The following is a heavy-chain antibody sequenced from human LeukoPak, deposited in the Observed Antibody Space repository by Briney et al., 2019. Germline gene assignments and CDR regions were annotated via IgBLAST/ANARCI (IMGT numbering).Heavy chain of an antibody. V-gene: IGHV4-59*08. J-gene: IGHJ3*02. CDR1: GGSISSYY. CDR2: IYYSGST. CDR3: ARAPFSRYYDSSEDDAFDI. D-gene: IGHD3-22*01. Sequence: SETLSLTYTVSGGSISSYYWSWIRQPPGKGLDYIGYIYYSGSTNYNPSLKSRVTISVDTSKNQFSLKLSSVTAADTAVYYCARAPFSRYYDSSEDDAFDIWGQGTMVTVSS.